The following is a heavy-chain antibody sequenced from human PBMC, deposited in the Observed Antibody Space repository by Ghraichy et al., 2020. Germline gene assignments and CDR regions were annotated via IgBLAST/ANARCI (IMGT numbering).Heavy chain of an antibody. CDR1: GYTFSNYG. D-gene: IGHD2-15*01. J-gene: IGHJ1*01. CDR3: ARDGFVVGVAATHEYFHH. Sequence: ASVKVSCKASGYTFSNYGISWVRLAPGQGLEWMGWISGYNGNTNYAQKFQGRVTMTTDTSTSTAYMELRSLRSDDTAVYYCARDGFVVGVAATHEYFHHWGQGTLVTVSS. V-gene: IGHV1-18*01. CDR2: ISGYNGNT.